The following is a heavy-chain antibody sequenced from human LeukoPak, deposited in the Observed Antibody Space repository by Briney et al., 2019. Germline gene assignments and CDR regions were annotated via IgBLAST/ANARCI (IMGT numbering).Heavy chain of an antibody. CDR3: ARHSLPGTTPFDY. Sequence: GASVKVSCTASGYTFSIYYMHWVRQAPGQGLEWMGVTNPSGGSTSYAQRFQGRVTMTRDTSTSTFYMELSGLRSEDTAVYYCARHSLPGTTPFDYWGQGTLVTVSS. CDR1: GYTFSIYY. CDR2: TNPSGGST. V-gene: IGHV1-46*01. J-gene: IGHJ4*02. D-gene: IGHD1-1*01.